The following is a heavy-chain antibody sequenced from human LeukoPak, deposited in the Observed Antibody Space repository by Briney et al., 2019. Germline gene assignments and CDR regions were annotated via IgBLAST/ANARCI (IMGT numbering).Heavy chain of an antibody. V-gene: IGHV4-34*01. CDR1: GGSFSGYY. J-gene: IGHJ6*02. CDR3: ARDRFGYYYGSGSQGYYGMDV. Sequence: SETLSLTCAVYGGSFSGYYWSWIRQPPGKGLEWIGEINHSGSTNYNPSLKSRVTISVDTSKNQFSLKLSSVTAADTAVYYCARDRFGYYYGSGSQGYYGMDVWGQGTTVTVSS. CDR2: INHSGST. D-gene: IGHD3-10*01.